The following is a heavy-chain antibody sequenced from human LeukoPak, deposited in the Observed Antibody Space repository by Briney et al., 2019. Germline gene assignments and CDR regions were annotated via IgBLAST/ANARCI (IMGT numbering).Heavy chain of an antibody. V-gene: IGHV3-21*01. CDR1: GFTFSSYS. CDR3: ARGRDSSGYYYEVDAFDI. Sequence: PGGSLRLSCAASGFTFSSYSMNWVRQAPGKGLEWVSSISSSSSYIYYADSVKGRFTISRDNAKNSLYLQMNSLRAEDTAVYYCARGRDSSGYYYEVDAFDIWGQGTMVTVSS. CDR2: ISSSSSYI. J-gene: IGHJ3*02. D-gene: IGHD3-22*01.